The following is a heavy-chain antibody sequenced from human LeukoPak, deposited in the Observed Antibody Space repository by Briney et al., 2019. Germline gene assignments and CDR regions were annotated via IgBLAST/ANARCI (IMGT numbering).Heavy chain of an antibody. V-gene: IGHV3-23*01. J-gene: IGHJ4*02. Sequence: PGGSLRLSCVASGFSFSDYAMSWVRQAPGKGLEWVSGISGSGDNTYYADSVKGRFTISRDNSKNTLYVQMSSLRAEDTAVYYCAKQDDDSAYYYGFDYWGQGTLVTVSS. CDR2: ISGSGDNT. D-gene: IGHD3-22*01. CDR1: GFSFSDYA. CDR3: AKQDDDSAYYYGFDY.